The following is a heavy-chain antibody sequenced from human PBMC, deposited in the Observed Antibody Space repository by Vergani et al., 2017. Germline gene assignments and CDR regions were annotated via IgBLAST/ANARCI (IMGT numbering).Heavy chain of an antibody. CDR2: IYHSGST. J-gene: IGHJ4*02. CDR1: GGPISSSNW. Sequence: QVQLQESGPGLVKPSGTLSLTCAVSGGPISSSNWWSWVRQPPGMGLEWIGEIYHSGSTNYNPSLTSRVTISVDKSKNQFSLKLSSVTAADTAVYYCARGDRSSSDWGSNFDDWGQGTLVTVSS. CDR3: ARGDRSSSDWGSNFDD. D-gene: IGHD6-6*01. V-gene: IGHV4-4*02.